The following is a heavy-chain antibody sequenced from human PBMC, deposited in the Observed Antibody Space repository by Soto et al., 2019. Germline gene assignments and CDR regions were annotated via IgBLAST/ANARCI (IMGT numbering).Heavy chain of an antibody. CDR2: VFHTGNT. CDR3: ARKAWVRFDY. V-gene: IGHV4-4*02. D-gene: IGHD7-27*01. CDR1: GDSMTRSVW. Sequence: LSLTCAVSGDSMTRSVWWTWVRQPPGKGLEWIGEVFHTGNTNYNPSLKSRVTMSVDKSTNEFSLKVTSVTAADTAIYYCARKAWVRFDYWGQGALVTVSS. J-gene: IGHJ4*02.